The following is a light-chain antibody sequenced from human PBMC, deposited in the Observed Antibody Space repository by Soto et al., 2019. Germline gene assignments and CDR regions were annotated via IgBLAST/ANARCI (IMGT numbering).Light chain of an antibody. J-gene: IGLJ2*01. CDR2: DVT. CDR1: ISDVGGYIH. V-gene: IGLV2-14*03. Sequence: QSALTQPASVSGSPGQSITIPCTGTISDVGGYIHVSWYQQHPGKAPKLIIYDVTNRPSGVSHRFSGSKSANTASLTISGLQAEDEADYYCSSYTGSGSLLFGGGTKLTVL. CDR3: SSYTGSGSLL.